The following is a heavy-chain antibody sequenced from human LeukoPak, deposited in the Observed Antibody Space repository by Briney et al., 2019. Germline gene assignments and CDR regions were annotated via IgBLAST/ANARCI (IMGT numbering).Heavy chain of an antibody. Sequence: ASVKVSCKASGYTFTSYYIHWVRQAPGQGLEWMGIINPSGGSTTYAQKFQGRVTMTRDMSTTTVYMELSSLRSEDTAVYYCARGGGVAGTVDYWGQGTLVTVSS. J-gene: IGHJ4*02. D-gene: IGHD6-19*01. CDR3: ARGGGVAGTVDY. V-gene: IGHV1-46*01. CDR1: GYTFTSYY. CDR2: INPSGGST.